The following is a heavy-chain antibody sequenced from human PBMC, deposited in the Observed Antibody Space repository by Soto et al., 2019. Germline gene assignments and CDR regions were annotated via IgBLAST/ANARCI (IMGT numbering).Heavy chain of an antibody. CDR3: AMEGSGPGWT. V-gene: IGHV3-72*01. CDR2: NRNKPNSYTT. Sequence: EVQLVESGGGLVQPGGSLRLSCAASGFTFSDHYMDWVRQSPGKGLEWVGRNRNKPNSYTTEYAASVRGRFTISSDDSKNSLYLQMNSLKTDDTAVYYCAMEGSGPGWTWGQGTLVTVSS. J-gene: IGHJ5*02. D-gene: IGHD3-10*01. CDR1: GFTFSDHY.